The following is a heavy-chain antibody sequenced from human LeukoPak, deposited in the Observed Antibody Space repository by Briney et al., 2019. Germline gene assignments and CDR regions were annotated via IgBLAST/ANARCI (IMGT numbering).Heavy chain of an antibody. CDR2: INHSGST. J-gene: IGHJ4*02. Sequence: SETLSLTCAVYGGSFSGYYWSWIRQPPGKGLEWIGEINHSGSTNYNPSLKSRVTISVDTSKNQFSLKLSSVTAADTAVYYCARLPSGRDFDYWGQGTLVTVSS. D-gene: IGHD6-19*01. CDR1: GGSFSGYY. V-gene: IGHV4-34*01. CDR3: ARLPSGRDFDY.